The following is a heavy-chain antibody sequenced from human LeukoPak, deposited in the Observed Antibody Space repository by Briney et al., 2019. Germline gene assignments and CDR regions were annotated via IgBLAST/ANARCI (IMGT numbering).Heavy chain of an antibody. Sequence: ASVKVSCKTSGYTFSDFYIHWVRQAPGQGLEWMGWINPNSGGTNYAQKFQGRVTMTRDTSISTAYMELSRLRSDDTAVYYCARESWAAAGTGLGPWGQGTLVTVSS. CDR3: ARESWAAAGTGLGP. D-gene: IGHD6-13*01. J-gene: IGHJ5*02. CDR1: GYTFSDFY. V-gene: IGHV1-2*02. CDR2: INPNSGGT.